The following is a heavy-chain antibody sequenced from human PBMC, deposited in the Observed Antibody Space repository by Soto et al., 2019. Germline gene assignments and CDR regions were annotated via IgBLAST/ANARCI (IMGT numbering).Heavy chain of an antibody. J-gene: IGHJ4*02. V-gene: IGHV3-7*01. CDR3: ARDYINGWKFDY. D-gene: IGHD6-19*01. CDR1: VFTFSNYW. CDR2: IKQDGSEN. Sequence: EVQLVESGGGLVQPGGSLRLSCAASVFTFSNYWMSWVRQAPGKGLEWVANIKQDGSENYYVDSVKGRFTTSRDNTKNSFYLQMNSLRAEDTAVYYCARDYINGWKFDYWGRGTLVTVSS.